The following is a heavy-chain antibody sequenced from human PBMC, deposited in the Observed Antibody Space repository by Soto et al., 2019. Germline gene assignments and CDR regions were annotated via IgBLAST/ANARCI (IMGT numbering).Heavy chain of an antibody. CDR2: SYYSGTT. CDR1: GASIIVHSYY. D-gene: IGHD1-20*01. V-gene: IGHV4-39*01. CDR3: TRQYNWNDNYFDP. Sequence: KSSETLSLTCTVSGASIIVHSYYWTWIRQPPGKGLEWIGSSYYSGTTYFNPSLKSRATISVDTSKNQFSLRLTSVTAADTAIYYCTRQYNWNDNYFDPWGPGALVTVSS. J-gene: IGHJ5*02.